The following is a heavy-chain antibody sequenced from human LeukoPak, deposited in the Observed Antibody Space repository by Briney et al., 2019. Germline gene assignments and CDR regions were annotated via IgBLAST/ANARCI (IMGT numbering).Heavy chain of an antibody. D-gene: IGHD2-21*02. V-gene: IGHV3-15*01. CDR1: ALTFSNAC. J-gene: IGHJ4*02. Sequence: GGSLRLSCVASALTFSNACMNWVRQAPGKGLEWVGRIKSKTDGGTTDYAAPVKGRITISRDDSTNTLHLQMNSLKTEDTAVYYCITSLAGAVTAVYLIDMWGQGTLVTVSS. CDR3: ITSLAGAVTAVYLIDM. CDR2: IKSKTDGGTT.